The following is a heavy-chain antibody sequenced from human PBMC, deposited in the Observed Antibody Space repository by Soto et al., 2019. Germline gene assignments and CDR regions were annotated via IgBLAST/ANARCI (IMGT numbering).Heavy chain of an antibody. V-gene: IGHV1-69*06. Sequence: SVKVSCKASGGTFSSYAISWVRQAPGQGLEWMGGIIPIFGTANYNPSLKSRVTISVDTSKNQFSLKLSSVTAADTAVYYCARETILVGVRVFDYWGQGTLVTVSS. CDR2: IIPIFGTA. D-gene: IGHD1-26*01. CDR3: ARETILVGVRVFDY. CDR1: GGTFSSYA. J-gene: IGHJ4*02.